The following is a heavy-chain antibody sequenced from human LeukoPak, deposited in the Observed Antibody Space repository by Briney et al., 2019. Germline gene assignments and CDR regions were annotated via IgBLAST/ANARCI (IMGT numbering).Heavy chain of an antibody. CDR3: ARDSLGSGQYNWFDP. J-gene: IGHJ5*02. V-gene: IGHV1-2*02. CDR1: GYTFTGNY. CDR2: INPNSGGT. Sequence: ASVKVSCKASGYTFTGNYMHWVRQAPGQGLEWVGWINPNSGGTNYAQKFQGRVTMTRDTSISAAYMELSRLRSDDTAVYYCARDSLGSGQYNWFDPWGQGTLVTVSS. D-gene: IGHD3-16*01.